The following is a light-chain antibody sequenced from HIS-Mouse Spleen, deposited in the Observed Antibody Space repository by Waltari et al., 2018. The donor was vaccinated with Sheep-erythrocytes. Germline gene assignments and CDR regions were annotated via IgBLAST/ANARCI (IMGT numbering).Light chain of an antibody. J-gene: IGKJ4*01. CDR2: WAS. V-gene: IGKV4-1*01. Sequence: IVMTQSPDSLAVSLGESATINCKSSQSVLYSSNNKNYLAWYQQKPGQPPKLLMYWASTRESGVPGRFSGSGSGTDFTLTISSLQAEDVAVYYCQQYYSTLTFGGGTKVEIK. CDR3: QQYYSTLT. CDR1: QSVLYSSNNKNY.